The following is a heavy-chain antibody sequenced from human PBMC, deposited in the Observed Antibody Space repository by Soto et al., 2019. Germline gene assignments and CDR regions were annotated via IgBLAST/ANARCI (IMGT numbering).Heavy chain of an antibody. CDR2: VRGDNGHT. CDR1: GYTFTTHG. V-gene: IGHV1-18*01. CDR3: ARDLGYCRSGTCYREWFDP. D-gene: IGHD2-15*01. Sequence: QVQLVQSGAEVKKPGASVKVSCKASGYTFTTHGISWVRQVPGQGLEWMGWVRGDNGHTNYAQSLQGRVTMTTDTSTNTAYMGLRSLRSADTAVYYCARDLGYCRSGTCYREWFDPWGQGTLVNVSS. J-gene: IGHJ5*02.